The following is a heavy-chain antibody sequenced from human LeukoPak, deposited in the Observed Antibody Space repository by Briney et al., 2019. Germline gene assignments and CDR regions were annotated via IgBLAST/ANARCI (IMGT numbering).Heavy chain of an antibody. V-gene: IGHV3-23*01. CDR3: AKELYIVVGY. CDR1: GFTFISYA. D-gene: IGHD2-21*01. J-gene: IGHJ4*02. Sequence: GGSLRLSCAAFGFTFISYAMSWVRQAPGKGLEWVSAISGSGGSTYYADSVKGRFTISRDNAKNTLYLQMNSLRAEDTAVYYCAKELYIVVGYWGQGTLVTVSS. CDR2: ISGSGGST.